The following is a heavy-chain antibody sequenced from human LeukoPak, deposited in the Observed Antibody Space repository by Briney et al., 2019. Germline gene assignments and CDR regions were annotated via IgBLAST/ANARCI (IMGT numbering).Heavy chain of an antibody. V-gene: IGHV1-2*04. D-gene: IGHD3-10*01. J-gene: IGHJ3*02. CDR3: ARDQGSVRGVPDAFDI. CDR2: TNPNSGGT. CDR1: GYTFTGYY. Sequence: ASVKVSCKASGYTFTGYYTHWVRQAPGQGLEWMGWTNPNSGGTNYAQKFQGWVTMTRDTSISTAYMELSRLRSDDTAVYYCARDQGSVRGVPDAFDIWGQGTMVTVSS.